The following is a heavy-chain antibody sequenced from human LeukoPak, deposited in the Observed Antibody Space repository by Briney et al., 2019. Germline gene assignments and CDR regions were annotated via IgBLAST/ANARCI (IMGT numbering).Heavy chain of an antibody. CDR3: ATGISPSMVRGSPSYYFDY. J-gene: IGHJ4*02. CDR2: FDPEDGET. D-gene: IGHD3-10*01. V-gene: IGHV1-24*01. CDR1: GYTLTELS. Sequence: GASVKASCKVSGYTLTELSMHWVRQAPGKGLEWMGGFDPEDGETIYAQKFQGRVTMTEDTSTDTAYMELSSLRSEDTAVYYCATGISPSMVRGSPSYYFDYWGQGTLVTVSS.